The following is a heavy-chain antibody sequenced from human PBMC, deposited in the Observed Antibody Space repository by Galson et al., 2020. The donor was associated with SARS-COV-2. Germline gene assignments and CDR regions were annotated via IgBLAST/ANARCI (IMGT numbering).Heavy chain of an antibody. CDR3: ARVPLYDTSGYYGDS. V-gene: IGHV3-33*01. D-gene: IGHD3-22*01. J-gene: IGHJ4*02. CDR2: IWYDGSHK. Sequence: GESLKISCVVSGFTFRSYGMHWVRQAPGKGLEWLAVIWYDGSHKYYADSVKGRFTISRDDSKNTLYLEMNSLSAEDTAVYYCARVPLYDTSGYYGDSWGQGTLVTVSS. CDR1: GFTFRSYG.